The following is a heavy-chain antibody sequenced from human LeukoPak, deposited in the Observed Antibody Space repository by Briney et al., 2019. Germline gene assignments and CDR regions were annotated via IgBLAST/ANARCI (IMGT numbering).Heavy chain of an antibody. D-gene: IGHD3-10*01. CDR1: GFTFSSYG. J-gene: IGHJ6*02. Sequence: GGSLRLSCAESGFTFSSYGMHWVRQAPGKGLEWVAFIRYDGSNKYYADSVKGRFTISRDNSKNTLYLQMNSLRAEDTAVYYCAKDGYHGSGSYFYYYYYGMDVWGQGTTVTVSS. CDR3: AKDGYHGSGSYFYYYYYGMDV. V-gene: IGHV3-30*02. CDR2: IRYDGSNK.